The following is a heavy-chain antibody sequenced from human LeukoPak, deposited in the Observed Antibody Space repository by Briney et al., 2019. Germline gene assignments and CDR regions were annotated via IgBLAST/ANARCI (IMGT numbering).Heavy chain of an antibody. CDR2: IIPIFGTA. CDR1: GGTFSSYA. D-gene: IGHD3-22*01. CDR3: ARDYYDGSGYTSFDY. Sequence: SVNVSCKPSGGTFSSYANSCERQAPGQGIEWMGGIIPIFGTANYAQKIEGRATITTDESTSTAYMELSSLRAEDTAMYYYARDYYDGSGYTSFDYCRQGTLVTVSS. V-gene: IGHV1-69*05. J-gene: IGHJ4*02.